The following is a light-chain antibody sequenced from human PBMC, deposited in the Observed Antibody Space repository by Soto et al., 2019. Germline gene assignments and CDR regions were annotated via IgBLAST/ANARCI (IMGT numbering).Light chain of an antibody. CDR2: VAS. V-gene: IGKV3-15*01. Sequence: EIVMTQSPATLSVSXGERATLSCRASQSVSSNLAWYQQKPGQAPRLLIYVASTRATGIPARFSGSGSGTEFTLTISSLQSEDFAVYYCQQYNNWPPEKTFGQGTKLDI. CDR1: QSVSSN. CDR3: QQYNNWPPEKT. J-gene: IGKJ1*01.